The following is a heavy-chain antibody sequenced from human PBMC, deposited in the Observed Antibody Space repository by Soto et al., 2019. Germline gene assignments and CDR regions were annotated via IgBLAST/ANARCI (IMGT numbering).Heavy chain of an antibody. Sequence: GSLRLSCAASGFVFSDFQFNWVRQAPGGGLEWLSSITGTSAFTEYAESIEGRFTISRDNPNKLLFLHMDNLRPEDTAVYYCARDNLAFQGAFDLWGQGTLVTVSS. D-gene: IGHD3-16*01. CDR1: GFVFSDFQ. CDR3: ARDNLAFQGAFDL. CDR2: ITGTSAFT. V-gene: IGHV3-21*01. J-gene: IGHJ4*02.